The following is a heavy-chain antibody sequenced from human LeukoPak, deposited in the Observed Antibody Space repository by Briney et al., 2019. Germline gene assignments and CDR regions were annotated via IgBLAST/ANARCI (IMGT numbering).Heavy chain of an antibody. Sequence: PGGSLRLSCAASGSYWMHWVRQAPGKGLVWVSHINSDGSWTSYADSVKGRFAISKDNAKNTVYLQMNNLRAEDTAVYYCVSFYETYWGRGTLVTVSS. CDR1: GSYW. V-gene: IGHV3-74*01. CDR3: VSFYETY. D-gene: IGHD2/OR15-2a*01. CDR2: INSDGSWT. J-gene: IGHJ4*02.